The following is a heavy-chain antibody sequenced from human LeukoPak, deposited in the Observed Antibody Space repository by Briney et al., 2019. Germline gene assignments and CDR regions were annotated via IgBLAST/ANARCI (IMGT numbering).Heavy chain of an antibody. D-gene: IGHD6-13*01. V-gene: IGHV3-21*01. CDR2: ISSSSSYI. CDR1: GFTFSSYS. Sequence: PGGSLRLSSAASGFTFSSYSMNWVRQAPGKGLEWVSSISSSSSYIYYADSVKGRFTISRDNAKNSLYLQMNSLRAEDTAVYYCARDINSSSWYATPSFDYWGQGTLVTVSS. J-gene: IGHJ4*02. CDR3: ARDINSSSWYATPSFDY.